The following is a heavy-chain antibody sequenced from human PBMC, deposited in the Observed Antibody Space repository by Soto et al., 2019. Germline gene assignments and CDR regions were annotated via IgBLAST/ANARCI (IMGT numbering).Heavy chain of an antibody. CDR3: TALDFWSGYRDY. CDR1: GFTFSNAW. D-gene: IGHD3-3*01. V-gene: IGHV3-15*01. CDR2: IKSKTDGGTT. J-gene: IGHJ4*02. Sequence: EVQLVESGGGLVKPGGSLRLSCAASGFTFSNAWMSWVRQAPGKGLEWVGRIKSKTDGGTTDYAAPVKGRFTISRDDSKNTLYLQMNSLKTEDTAVYYCTALDFWSGYRDYWGQGTLVTVSS.